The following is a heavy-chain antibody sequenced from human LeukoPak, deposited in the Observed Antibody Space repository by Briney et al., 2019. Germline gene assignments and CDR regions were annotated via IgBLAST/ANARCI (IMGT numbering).Heavy chain of an antibody. V-gene: IGHV4-39*07. D-gene: IGHD5-24*01. J-gene: IGHJ4*02. CDR2: IYYSGST. CDR3: ARVDYRDGYNVDY. Sequence: SETLSLTCTVSGGSTSSSSYYWGWIRQPPGKGLEWIGSIYYSGSTYYNPSLKSRVTISVDTSKNQFSLKLSSVTAADTAVYYCARVDYRDGYNVDYWGQGTLVTVSS. CDR1: GGSTSSSSYY.